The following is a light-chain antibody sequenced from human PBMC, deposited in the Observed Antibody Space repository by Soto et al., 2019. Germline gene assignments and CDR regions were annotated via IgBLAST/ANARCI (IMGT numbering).Light chain of an antibody. CDR1: QGISHY. CDR2: AAS. CDR3: QKYNSAPQT. J-gene: IGKJ1*01. V-gene: IGKV1-27*01. Sequence: DIQMTQSPSSLSASVGDRVTITFRASQGISHYLAWYQQKPGKVPKLLIYAASTLQSGVPSRFSGSGSGTDFTLTISSLQAEDVATYYCQKYNSAPQTFGQGTKVDIK.